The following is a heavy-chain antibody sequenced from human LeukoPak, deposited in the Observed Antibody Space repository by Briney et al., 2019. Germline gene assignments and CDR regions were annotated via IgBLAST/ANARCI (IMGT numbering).Heavy chain of an antibody. V-gene: IGHV4-59*01. CDR1: GGSFSGYY. Sequence: ASETLSLTCAVYGGSFSGYYWTWIRQPPGKGLEWIGYIYYSGSTNYNPSLKSRVIILVDTSKNQFSLKLSSVTAADTAVYYCARGTIFGVATNWFDPWGQGTLVTVSS. CDR2: IYYSGST. J-gene: IGHJ5*02. CDR3: ARGTIFGVATNWFDP. D-gene: IGHD3-3*01.